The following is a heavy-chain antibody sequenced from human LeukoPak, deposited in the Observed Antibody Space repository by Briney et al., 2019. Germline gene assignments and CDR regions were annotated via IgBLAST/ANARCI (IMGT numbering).Heavy chain of an antibody. D-gene: IGHD6-13*01. CDR2: ISYDGSNK. J-gene: IGHJ4*02. CDR3: AKDEGQQQLEYYFDY. V-gene: IGHV3-30*18. CDR1: GFTFSSYG. Sequence: GGSLRLSCAASGFTFSSYGMHWVRQAPGKGLEWVAVISYDGSNKYHADSVKGRFTISRDNSKNTLYLQMNSLRAEATAVYYCAKDEGQQQLEYYFDYWGQGTLVTVSS.